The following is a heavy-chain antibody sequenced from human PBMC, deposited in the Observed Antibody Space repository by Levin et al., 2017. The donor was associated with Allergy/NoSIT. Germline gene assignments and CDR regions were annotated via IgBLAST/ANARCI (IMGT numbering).Heavy chain of an antibody. D-gene: IGHD2-15*01. CDR1: GFTFSSHA. Sequence: GGSLRLSCAASGFTFSSHAMSWVRQAPGKGLGWVSAISAGGSNTYYADSVKGRFTISRDNSKNTLYLQMNSLRAEDTATYYCVCCSGGTCYTPLDYWGQGTLVTVSS. J-gene: IGHJ4*02. CDR3: VCCSGGTCYTPLDY. V-gene: IGHV3-23*01. CDR2: ISAGGSNT.